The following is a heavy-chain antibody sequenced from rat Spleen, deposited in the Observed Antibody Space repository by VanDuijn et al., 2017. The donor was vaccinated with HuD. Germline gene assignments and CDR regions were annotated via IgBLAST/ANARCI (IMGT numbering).Heavy chain of an antibody. V-gene: IGHV5-22*01. CDR2: ISYEGSST. Sequence: EVQLVESGGGLVQPGRSLKLSCTASRFTLSDYYMAWVRQAPKKGLEWVASISYEGSSTYYGDSVKGRFTISRDNAKSTLYLQMNSLRSEDTATYYCTRRHYGYTDYFDYWGQGVMVPVSS. CDR3: TRRHYGYTDYFDY. J-gene: IGHJ2*01. D-gene: IGHD1-11*01. CDR1: RFTLSDYY.